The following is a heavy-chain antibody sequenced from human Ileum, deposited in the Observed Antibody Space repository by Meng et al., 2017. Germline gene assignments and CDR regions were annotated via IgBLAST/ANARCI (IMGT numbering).Heavy chain of an antibody. CDR2: ICHSGSA. J-gene: IGHJ4*02. CDR1: SGVNSSNTI. V-gene: IGHV4-4*03. CDR3: ARHGGYAQDY. Sequence: VQAEARGLRRVELLWTLCLISAVSSGVNSSNTIWSWVRTRPGKGLEWIGKICHSGSAYYNPPLKSRVAMSVDKSKSQFSLMLTSVTAADTSIYYCARHGGYAQDYWGQGTLVTVSS. D-gene: IGHD4-23*01.